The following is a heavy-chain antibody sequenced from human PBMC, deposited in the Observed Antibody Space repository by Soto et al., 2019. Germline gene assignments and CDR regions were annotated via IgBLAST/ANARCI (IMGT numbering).Heavy chain of an antibody. Sequence: SETLSLTCSISDGSISSFYWSWIRQPPGKGLEWIGYIYYSGSTNYNPSLNSRVSISVDTSKNQFSLKLSSVTAADTAVYYCARGGWSLDYWGQGTLVTVSS. CDR2: IYYSGST. CDR1: DGSISSFY. CDR3: ARGGWSLDY. J-gene: IGHJ4*02. D-gene: IGHD6-19*01. V-gene: IGHV4-59*01.